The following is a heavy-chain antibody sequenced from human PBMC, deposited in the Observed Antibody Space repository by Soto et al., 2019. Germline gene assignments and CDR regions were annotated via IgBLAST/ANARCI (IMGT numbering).Heavy chain of an antibody. CDR2: IYYSWST. V-gene: IGHV4-61*01. CDR1: VGSVSSGSYY. D-gene: IGHD3-22*01. Sequence: PSETLSLTCTVSVGSVSSGSYYCSWIRQPPGKGLEWIGYIYYSWSTNYNPSLKSRVTISLDTSKEQFSLKLSSVTAADTAVYYCARGPLYDTHLGYWGQGTMVTVSS. CDR3: ARGPLYDTHLGY. J-gene: IGHJ4*02.